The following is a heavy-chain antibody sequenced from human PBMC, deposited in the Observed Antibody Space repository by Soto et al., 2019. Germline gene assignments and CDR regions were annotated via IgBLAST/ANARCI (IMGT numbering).Heavy chain of an antibody. CDR3: ARGPRFDYYDSSGYFWYFDL. D-gene: IGHD3-22*01. Sequence: QVQLVQSGAEVKKPGSSVKVSCKASGGTFSSYAISWVRQAPGQGLEWMGGIIPIFGTANYAQKFQGRVTITADKSTSTAHMELSSLRSEDTAVYYCARGPRFDYYDSSGYFWYFDLWGRGTLVTVSS. V-gene: IGHV1-69*06. J-gene: IGHJ2*01. CDR1: GGTFSSYA. CDR2: IIPIFGTA.